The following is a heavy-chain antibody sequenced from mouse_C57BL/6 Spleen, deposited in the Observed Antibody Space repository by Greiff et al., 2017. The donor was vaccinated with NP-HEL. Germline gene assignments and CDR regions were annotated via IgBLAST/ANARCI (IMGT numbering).Heavy chain of an antibody. Sequence: QVQLQQPGAELVRPGTSVKLSCKASGYTFTSYWMHWVTQRPGQGLEWIGVIDPSDSYTNYNQKFKGKATLTVDTSSSTAYMQLSSLTSEDSAVYYCARAAAQATAAMDYWGQGTAVTVAS. V-gene: IGHV1-59*01. CDR1: GYTFTSYW. CDR2: IDPSDSYT. CDR3: ARAAAQATAAMDY. J-gene: IGHJ4*01. D-gene: IGHD3-2*02.